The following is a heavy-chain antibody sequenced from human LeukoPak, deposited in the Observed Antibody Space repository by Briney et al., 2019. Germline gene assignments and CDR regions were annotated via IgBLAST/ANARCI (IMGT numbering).Heavy chain of an antibody. Sequence: SQTLSLTCTVSGGSISSYYWSWIRQPPGKGLEWIGYIYYSGSSNYNPSLKSRVTMSVDTSKNQFSLKLSSVTAADTAVYYCAREGSWGGMDVWGQGTTVTVSS. CDR2: IYYSGSS. D-gene: IGHD6-13*01. CDR3: AREGSWGGMDV. V-gene: IGHV4-59*01. CDR1: GGSISSYY. J-gene: IGHJ6*02.